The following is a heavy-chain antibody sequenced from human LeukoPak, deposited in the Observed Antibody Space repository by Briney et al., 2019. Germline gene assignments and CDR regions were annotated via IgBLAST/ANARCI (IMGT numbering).Heavy chain of an antibody. D-gene: IGHD3-16*01. V-gene: IGHV3-21*01. J-gene: IGHJ4*02. CDR2: ISSSSSYI. Sequence: GGSLRLSCAASGFTFNSYSMNWGRDAPGKGLEWVSSISSSSSYIYYAHSVKSRFTISRDNAKNSLYLQMNSLRAEDTAVYYCARDGGPYSWGQGTLVTVSS. CDR3: ARDGGPYS. CDR1: GFTFNSYS.